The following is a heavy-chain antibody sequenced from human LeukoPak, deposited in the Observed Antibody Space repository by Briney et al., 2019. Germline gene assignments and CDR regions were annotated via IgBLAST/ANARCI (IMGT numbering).Heavy chain of an antibody. V-gene: IGHV3-30*04. CDR2: ISYDGSNK. CDR1: GFTFSSYA. CDR3: ARARIAAAVPNWFDP. D-gene: IGHD6-13*01. Sequence: GGSLRLSCAAPGFTFSSYAMHWVRQAPGKGLEWVAVISYDGSNKYYADSVKGRFTISRDNSKNTLYLQMNSLRAEDTAVYYCARARIAAAVPNWFDPWGQGTLVTVSS. J-gene: IGHJ5*02.